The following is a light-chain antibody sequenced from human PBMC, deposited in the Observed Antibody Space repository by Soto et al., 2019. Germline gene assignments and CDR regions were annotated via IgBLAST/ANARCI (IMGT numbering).Light chain of an antibody. Sequence: EIVLTQSPANLSLSPGESATLSCRASLNINTSLSWYQQKPGQVPRLLMYDASNRATGIPARFSGSGSGTDFTLTISSLEPEDFAVYYCQQRRDWPITFGGGTKVEIK. CDR2: DAS. J-gene: IGKJ4*01. CDR3: QQRRDWPIT. V-gene: IGKV3-11*01. CDR1: LNINTS.